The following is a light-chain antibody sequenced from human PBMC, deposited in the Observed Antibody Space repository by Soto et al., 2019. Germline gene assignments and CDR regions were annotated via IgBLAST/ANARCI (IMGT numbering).Light chain of an antibody. V-gene: IGKV3-20*01. Sequence: EIVLTQSPGTLSLSPGERATLSCRVSQSVSSSYLAWYQQKPGQAPRLLIYGASSRATGIPDRFSGSGSGTDFTLTISRLEPEDFAVYYCQQYGSSRTFGQGTKVDIK. CDR3: QQYGSSRT. CDR1: QSVSSSY. J-gene: IGKJ1*01. CDR2: GAS.